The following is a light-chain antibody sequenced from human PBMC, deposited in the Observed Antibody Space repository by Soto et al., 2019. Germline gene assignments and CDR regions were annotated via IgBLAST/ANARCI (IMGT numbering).Light chain of an antibody. CDR3: SSYAASNDFYFV. CDR1: SSDVGGYNY. CDR2: EVT. Sequence: QSVLTHPPSASASPGQSVTTSCTGTSSDVGGYNYVSWYQQYPGRAPKLMIYEVTKRPSGVPDRFSGSKSGNTASLTVSGLQAEDEADYYCSSYAASNDFYFVFGGGTKVTVL. V-gene: IGLV2-8*01. J-gene: IGLJ3*02.